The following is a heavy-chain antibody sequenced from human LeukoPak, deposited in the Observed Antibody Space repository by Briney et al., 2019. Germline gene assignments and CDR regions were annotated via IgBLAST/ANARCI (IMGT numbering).Heavy chain of an antibody. V-gene: IGHV3-7*01. J-gene: IGHJ4*02. CDR2: IKQDGSEK. D-gene: IGHD3-3*01. CDR3: ARSVTIFGVVNRFDY. Sequence: GGSLRLSCAASGFVFSSYGMSWVRQAPGKGLESVANIKQDGSEKYYVDSVKGRFTISRDNAKNSLYLQMNSLRAEDTAVYYCARSVTIFGVVNRFDYWGQGTLVTVSS. CDR1: GFVFSSYG.